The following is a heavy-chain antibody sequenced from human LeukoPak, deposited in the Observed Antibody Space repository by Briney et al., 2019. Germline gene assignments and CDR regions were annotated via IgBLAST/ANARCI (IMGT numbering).Heavy chain of an antibody. CDR2: INPNSGGT. CDR3: AREQGSIVGANLGFDY. Sequence: ASVKVSCKASGYTFTGYYMHWVRQAPGQGLEWMGWINPNSGGTNYAQKFQGRVTITADKSTSTAYMELSSLRSEDTAVYYCAREQGSIVGANLGFDYWGQGTLVTVSS. V-gene: IGHV1-2*02. CDR1: GYTFTGYY. D-gene: IGHD1-26*01. J-gene: IGHJ4*02.